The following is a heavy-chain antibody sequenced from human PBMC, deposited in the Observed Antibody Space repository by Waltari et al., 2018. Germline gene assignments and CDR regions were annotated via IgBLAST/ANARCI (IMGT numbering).Heavy chain of an antibody. Sequence: QLQLQESCPGPVQPSETLSLPCTVSGCSISTRSYSFGCIRQLHRKSLEWIGSIYYSGSTYYNPSLKSRVTISVDTSKNQFSLKLSSVTAADTAVYYCARHRRVIAVASIDYWGQGTLVTVSS. D-gene: IGHD6-19*01. CDR2: IYYSGST. CDR3: ARHRRVIAVASIDY. V-gene: IGHV4-39*01. CDR1: GCSISTRSYS. J-gene: IGHJ4*02.